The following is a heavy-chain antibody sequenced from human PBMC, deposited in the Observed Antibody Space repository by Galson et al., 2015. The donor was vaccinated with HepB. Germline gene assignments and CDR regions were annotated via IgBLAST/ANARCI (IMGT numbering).Heavy chain of an antibody. V-gene: IGHV3-53*04. Sequence: SLRLSCAASGITVSTNYMTWVRQAPGKGLEWVSVIYTGGNTYYADSVKGRFTISRHNSKNTLYLQMNSLRSEDTAVYYCAKVATTPVWAFDIWGQGTMVTVSS. CDR3: AKVATTPVWAFDI. D-gene: IGHD5-12*01. CDR2: IYTGGNT. J-gene: IGHJ3*02. CDR1: GITVSTNY.